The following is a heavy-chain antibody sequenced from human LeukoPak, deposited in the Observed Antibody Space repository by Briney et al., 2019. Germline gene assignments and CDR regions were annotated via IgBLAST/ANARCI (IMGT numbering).Heavy chain of an antibody. CDR3: ARDFAYYDSSGYEDY. D-gene: IGHD3-22*01. CDR1: GFTFSSYE. V-gene: IGHV3-48*03. Sequence: PGGSLRLSCAASGFTFSSYEMNWVRQAPGKGLEWVSYISSSGSTIYYADSVKGRFTISRDNAKNPLYLQMNSLRAEDTAVYYCARDFAYYDSSGYEDYWGQGTLVTVSS. J-gene: IGHJ4*02. CDR2: ISSSGSTI.